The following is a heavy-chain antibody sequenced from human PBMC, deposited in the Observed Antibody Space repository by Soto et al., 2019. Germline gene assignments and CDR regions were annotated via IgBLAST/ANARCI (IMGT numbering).Heavy chain of an antibody. Sequence: GGSLRLSCTASGFTFGDYAMSWFRQAPGKGLEWVGFIRSKAYGGTTEYAASVKGRFTISRDDSKSIAYLQMNSLKTEDTAVYYCTRDSPPSPIAVGEHFDYWGQGTLVTVSS. CDR1: GFTFGDYA. D-gene: IGHD6-19*01. V-gene: IGHV3-49*03. CDR2: IRSKAYGGTT. CDR3: TRDSPPSPIAVGEHFDY. J-gene: IGHJ4*02.